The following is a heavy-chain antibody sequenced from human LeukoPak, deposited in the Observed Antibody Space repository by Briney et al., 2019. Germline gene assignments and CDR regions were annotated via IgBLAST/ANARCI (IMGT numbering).Heavy chain of an antibody. CDR2: IYDSGST. V-gene: IGHV4-39*01. D-gene: IGHD6-6*01. CDR1: GVSIRSSYYY. J-gene: IGHJ4*02. Sequence: PSETLSLTCTVSGVSIRSSYYYWGWIRQPPGKGLEWIGSIYDSGSTYYNPSLKSRVTISVDTSKNQFSLKLNSVTAADTVVYYCASYKEYSSYSWGQGTLVTVSS. CDR3: ASYKEYSSYS.